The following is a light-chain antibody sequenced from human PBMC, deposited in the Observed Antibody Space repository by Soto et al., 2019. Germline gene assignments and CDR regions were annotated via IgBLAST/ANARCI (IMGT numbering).Light chain of an antibody. Sequence: DIQMTQSPSTLSASVGDRVTITCRASQSISNWLAWYQQKPGKAPKLLIYYASSLASGVPTRFSGSGSGTEYTLTLSSLQPVDFATYYCQQYNRPPWTFGQGTKVEIK. J-gene: IGKJ1*01. CDR2: YAS. V-gene: IGKV1-5*01. CDR3: QQYNRPPWT. CDR1: QSISNW.